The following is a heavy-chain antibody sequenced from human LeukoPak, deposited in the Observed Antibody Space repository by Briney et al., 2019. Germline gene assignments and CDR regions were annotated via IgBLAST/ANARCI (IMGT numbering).Heavy chain of an antibody. CDR2: ISYDGINK. Sequence: GGSLRLSCAASGFTFSSYAMHWVRQAPGKGLEWVALISYDGINKYYADSVKGRFTISRDNSKNTLYLQMNSLRAEDTAVYYCAKHKQWLVPSWFDPWGQGTLVTVSS. J-gene: IGHJ5*02. CDR3: AKHKQWLVPSWFDP. CDR1: GFTFSSYA. V-gene: IGHV3-30-3*02. D-gene: IGHD6-19*01.